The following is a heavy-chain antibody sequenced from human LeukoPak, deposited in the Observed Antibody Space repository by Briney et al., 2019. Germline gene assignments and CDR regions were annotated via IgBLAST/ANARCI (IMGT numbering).Heavy chain of an antibody. CDR2: INHSGST. CDR1: GGSFRGYY. Sequence: SETLSLTCAVYGGSFRGYYWSWLRQPPGKGLEGIGEINHSGSTNYIPSLTRRVTISVDTSKQQFSLTLSSVTAADTAVSYCSLVANNFDDWGQGSLVTVSS. J-gene: IGHJ4*02. CDR3: SLVANNFDD. D-gene: IGHD5-12*01. V-gene: IGHV4-34*03.